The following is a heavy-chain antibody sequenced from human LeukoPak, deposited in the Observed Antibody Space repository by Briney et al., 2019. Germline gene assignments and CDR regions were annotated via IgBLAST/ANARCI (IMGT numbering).Heavy chain of an antibody. CDR3: ARDNTYMFDY. CDR1: GFSFSSYW. CDR2: INTDGRTT. D-gene: IGHD2-2*02. Sequence: GSLRLSCAASGFSFSSYWMNWGRQAPGEGLVWVAHINTDGRTTTYADSVKGRFTVARDNAKNTLYLEMNRLRAEDTAVYYCARDNTYMFDYWGQGTQVTVSS. V-gene: IGHV3-74*01. J-gene: IGHJ4*02.